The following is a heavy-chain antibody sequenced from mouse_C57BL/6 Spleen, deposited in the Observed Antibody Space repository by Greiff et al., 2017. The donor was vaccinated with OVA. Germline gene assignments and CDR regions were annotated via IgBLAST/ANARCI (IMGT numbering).Heavy chain of an antibody. J-gene: IGHJ3*01. CDR2: ISYSGST. CDR1: GYSITSGYD. CDR3: ATAYYSNYLFAY. Sequence: EVNLVESGPGMVKPSQSLSLTCTVTGYSITSGYDWHWIRHFPGNKLEWMGYISYSGSTNYNPSLKSRISITHDTSKNHFFLKLNSVTTEDTATYYCATAYYSNYLFAYWGQGTLVTVSA. D-gene: IGHD2-5*01. V-gene: IGHV3-1*01.